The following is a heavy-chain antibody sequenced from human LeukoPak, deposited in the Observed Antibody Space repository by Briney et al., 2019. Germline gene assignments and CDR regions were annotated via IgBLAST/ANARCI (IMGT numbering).Heavy chain of an antibody. CDR3: ARGSTGDVANDY. V-gene: IGHV4-34*01. J-gene: IGHJ4*02. CDR1: GGSFSGYY. CDR2: INHSGST. D-gene: IGHD7-27*01. Sequence: SETLSLTCAVYGGSFSGYYWSWIRQPPGKGLEWIGEINHSGSTNYNPSLKSRVTISVDTSKNQFSLKLSSVTAADTAVYYCARGSTGDVANDYWGQGTLVTVSS.